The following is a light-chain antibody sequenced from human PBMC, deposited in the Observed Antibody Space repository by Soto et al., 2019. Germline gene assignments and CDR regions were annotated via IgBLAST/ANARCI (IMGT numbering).Light chain of an antibody. CDR1: SSDVGSYNL. CDR2: EGS. V-gene: IGLV2-14*02. J-gene: IGLJ2*01. CDR3: QSYDSSLSGSYVV. Sequence: QSALTQPASVSGSPGQSITISCTGTSSDVGSYNLVSWYQQHPGKAPKLMIYEGSKRPSGVPDRFSGSKSGTSASLAITGLQAEDEADYYCQSYDSSLSGSYVVFGGGTKLTVL.